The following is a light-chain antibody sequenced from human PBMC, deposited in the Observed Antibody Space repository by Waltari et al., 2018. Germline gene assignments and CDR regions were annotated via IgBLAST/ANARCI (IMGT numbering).Light chain of an antibody. J-gene: IGKJ1*01. CDR2: AAS. Sequence: DIQMTQSQSSLSASVGDRVTITCRASQSISTYLNWYQQKPGKAPKLLIFAASSLQSGVPSRFRGSASGRDFTLIISSLQPEDFATYYCQQTYSHFRTFGQGTKVEIK. V-gene: IGKV1-39*01. CDR1: QSISTY. CDR3: QQTYSHFRT.